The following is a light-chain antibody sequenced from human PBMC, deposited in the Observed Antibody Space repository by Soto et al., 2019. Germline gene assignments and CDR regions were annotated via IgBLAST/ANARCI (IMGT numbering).Light chain of an antibody. V-gene: IGLV2-8*01. CDR2: EVS. J-gene: IGLJ3*02. CDR1: SSDVGAYNY. Sequence: QSALTQPPSASGSPGQSVTISCTGTSSDVGAYNYVSWYQQYPGKAPKLMIYEVSKRPSGVPDRFSGSKSGKTASLTVSGXXXEXEADXYCTSYAGSNIWVFGGGTKLTVL. CDR3: TSYAGSNIWV.